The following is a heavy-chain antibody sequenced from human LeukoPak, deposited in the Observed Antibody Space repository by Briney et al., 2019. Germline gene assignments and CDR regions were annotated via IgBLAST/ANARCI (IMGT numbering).Heavy chain of an antibody. CDR3: ARRGSSGYYSNWFDP. CDR2: IYHSGGT. V-gene: IGHV4-38-2*01. J-gene: IGHJ5*02. CDR1: GYSISSGYY. D-gene: IGHD3-22*01. Sequence: KPSETLPLTCAVSGYSISSGYYWGWIRQPPGKGLEWIGSIYHSGGTYYNPSLKSRVTISVDTSKNQFSLKLSSVTAADTAVYYCARRGSSGYYSNWFDPWGQGTLVTVSS.